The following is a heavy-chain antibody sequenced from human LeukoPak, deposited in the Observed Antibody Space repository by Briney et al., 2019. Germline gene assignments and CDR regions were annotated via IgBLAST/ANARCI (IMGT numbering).Heavy chain of an antibody. Sequence: GGSLRLSCAASGFTFSTYAMSWVRQAPGKGLEWVSAISGSGGGTYSAVPVKGRFTISRDSSKYTVSLQMNSLRAEDTAVYYCARGIRAAAGRYYFDYWGQGTLVTVSS. J-gene: IGHJ4*02. CDR2: ISGSGGGT. D-gene: IGHD6-13*01. V-gene: IGHV3-23*01. CDR1: GFTFSTYA. CDR3: ARGIRAAAGRYYFDY.